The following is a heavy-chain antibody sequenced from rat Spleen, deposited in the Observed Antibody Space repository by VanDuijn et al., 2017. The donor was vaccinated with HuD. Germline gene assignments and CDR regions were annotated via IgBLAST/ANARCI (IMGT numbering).Heavy chain of an antibody. CDR2: IWTGGTT. V-gene: IGHV2-43*01. J-gene: IGHJ2*01. CDR3: VRANRESYAHFDY. CDR1: GFSLTSHH. Sequence: QVQLKESGPGLVQPSQTLSLTCTVSGFSLTSHHVSWVRQSPGKGLGWLGVIWTGGTTAYHSSFNSRLSVSRDISMSQVFLRMSSLQTEDTATYYCVRANRESYAHFDYWGQGVMVTVSS. D-gene: IGHD1-12*01.